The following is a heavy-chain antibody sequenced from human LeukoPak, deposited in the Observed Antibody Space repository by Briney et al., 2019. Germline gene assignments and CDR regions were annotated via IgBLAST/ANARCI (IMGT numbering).Heavy chain of an antibody. CDR3: AKERGYCSSTSCADSEYFQH. V-gene: IGHV3-23*01. D-gene: IGHD2-2*01. Sequence: GGSLRLSCAASGFTFSSYWMSWVRQAPGKGLEWVSAISGSGGSTYYADSVKGRFTISRDNSKNTLYLQMNSLRAEDTAVYYCAKERGYCSSTSCADSEYFQHWGQGTLVTVSS. CDR1: GFTFSSYW. J-gene: IGHJ1*01. CDR2: ISGSGGST.